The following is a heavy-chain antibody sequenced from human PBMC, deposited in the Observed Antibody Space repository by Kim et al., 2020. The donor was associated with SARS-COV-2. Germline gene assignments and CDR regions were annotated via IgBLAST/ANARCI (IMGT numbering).Heavy chain of an antibody. CDR3: ARPRCGGDCYSAVDAFDI. CDR2: ISSSGSTI. D-gene: IGHD2-21*02. CDR1: GFTFSDYY. V-gene: IGHV3-11*01. Sequence: GGSLRLSCAASGFTFSDYYMSWIRQAPGKGLEWVSYISSSGSTIYYADSVKGRFTISRDNAKNSLYLQMNSLRAEDTAVYYCARPRCGGDCYSAVDAFDIWGQGTMVTVSS. J-gene: IGHJ3*02.